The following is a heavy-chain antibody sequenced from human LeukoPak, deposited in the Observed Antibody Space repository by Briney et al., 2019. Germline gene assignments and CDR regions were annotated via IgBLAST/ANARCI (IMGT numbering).Heavy chain of an antibody. Sequence: PSETLSLTCAVYGGSFSGYYWSWIRQPPGKGLEWIGEINHSGSTNYNPSLKSRVTISVDTSKNQFSLKLSSVTAADTAVYYCARKPLMDDYFDYWGQGTLVTVSS. CDR2: INHSGST. J-gene: IGHJ4*02. V-gene: IGHV4-34*01. CDR3: ARKPLMDDYFDY. CDR1: GGSFSGYY. D-gene: IGHD3-10*01.